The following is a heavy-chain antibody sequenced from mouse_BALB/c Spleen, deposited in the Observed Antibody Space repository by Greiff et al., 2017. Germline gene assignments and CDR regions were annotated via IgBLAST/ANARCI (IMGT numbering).Heavy chain of an antibody. Sequence: DVQLQESGPGLVKPSQSLSLTCSVTGYSITSGYYWNWIRQFPGNKLEWMGYISYDGSNNYNPSLKNRISITRDTSKNQFFLKLNSVTTEDTATYYCARADYKAMDYWGQGTSVTVSS. CDR3: ARADYKAMDY. J-gene: IGHJ4*01. V-gene: IGHV3-6*02. CDR1: GYSITSGYY. CDR2: ISYDGSN.